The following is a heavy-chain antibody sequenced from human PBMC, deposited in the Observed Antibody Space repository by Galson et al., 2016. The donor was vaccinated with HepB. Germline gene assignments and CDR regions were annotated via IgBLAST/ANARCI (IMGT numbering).Heavy chain of an antibody. CDR1: GGSVSGGTDY. V-gene: IGHV4-61*01. D-gene: IGHD2-15*01. J-gene: IGHJ6*02. Sequence: ATLSLTCTVSGGSVSGGTDYRSWIRQPPGKGLEWIGHMYSSGRTKYNPSLKSRVTMSVDSSKNRFSLKVTSVTAADTAVYYCARGRYQKVVGYNYHYGMDVWGQGTTVTVSS. CDR3: ARGRYQKVVGYNYHYGMDV. CDR2: MYSSGRT.